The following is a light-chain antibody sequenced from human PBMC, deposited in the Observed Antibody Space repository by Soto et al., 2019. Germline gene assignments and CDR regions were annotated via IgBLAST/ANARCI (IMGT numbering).Light chain of an antibody. J-gene: IGKJ1*01. CDR1: QSISSW. V-gene: IGKV1-5*03. CDR2: KAS. Sequence: DIQVTQSPSTLSASVGDRVTITCRASQSISSWLAWYQQKPGKAPKLLIYKASSLESGVPSRFIGSGSGTEFTLTISSLQPDYFATYYCQHYNSYSWTFGQGTKVEIK. CDR3: QHYNSYSWT.